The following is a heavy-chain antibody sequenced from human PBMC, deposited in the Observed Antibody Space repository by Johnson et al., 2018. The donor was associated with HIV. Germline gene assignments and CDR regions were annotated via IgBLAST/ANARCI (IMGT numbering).Heavy chain of an antibody. CDR2: ISWNSGSI. D-gene: IGHD1-26*01. CDR1: GFTFDDYA. V-gene: IGHV3-9*01. Sequence: VQLVESGGGLVQPGGSLTLSCAASGFTFDDYAMHWVRQAPGKGLEWVSGISWNSGSIGYADSVKGRFTISSDNSKNTLYLQMNSLRAEDTAVYYCASAWGELDDAFDIWGQGTMVTVSS. CDR3: ASAWGELDDAFDI. J-gene: IGHJ3*02.